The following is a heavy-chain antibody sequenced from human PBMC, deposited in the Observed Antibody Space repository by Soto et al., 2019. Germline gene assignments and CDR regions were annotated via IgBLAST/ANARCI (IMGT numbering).Heavy chain of an antibody. CDR3: ARDWARAEDV. CDR2: INAGNGDT. D-gene: IGHD7-27*01. Sequence: GVLVKVSRKASGYTYAVYPIHCVRPAPGQGLEWMGWINAGNGDTKYAQKFQGRVTITRGTSASTAYMEVSRLRSEDTGVYYCARDWARAEDVWGQGTTVTVS. CDR1: GYTYAVYP. J-gene: IGHJ6*02. V-gene: IGHV1-3*01.